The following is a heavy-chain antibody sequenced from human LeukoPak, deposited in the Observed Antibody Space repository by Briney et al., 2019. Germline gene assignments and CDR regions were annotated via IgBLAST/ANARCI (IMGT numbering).Heavy chain of an antibody. J-gene: IGHJ4*02. V-gene: IGHV4-30-2*01. D-gene: IGHD6-13*01. Sequence: PSETLSLTCTDSGGSISSGGYYWSWIRQPPGKGLEWIGYIYHSGSTYYNPSLKSRVTISVDRSKNQFSLKLSSVTAADTAVYYCARGVAAAEDYFDYWGQGALVTVSS. CDR3: ARGVAAAEDYFDY. CDR1: GGSISSGGYY. CDR2: IYHSGST.